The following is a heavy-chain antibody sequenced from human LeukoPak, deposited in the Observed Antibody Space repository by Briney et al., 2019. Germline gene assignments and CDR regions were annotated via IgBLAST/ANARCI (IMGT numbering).Heavy chain of an antibody. CDR2: INPNSGAT. V-gene: IGHV1-2*02. Sequence: ASVKVSCKASGYTFTGYYMHWVRQAPGQGLEWMRWINPNSGATNYAQKFQGRVTMTRDTSISTAYMELTSLTSEDTAVHYCARDRAWSNIPNYFDYWGQGTLVTVSS. CDR1: GYTFTGYY. D-gene: IGHD6-19*01. J-gene: IGHJ4*02. CDR3: ARDRAWSNIPNYFDY.